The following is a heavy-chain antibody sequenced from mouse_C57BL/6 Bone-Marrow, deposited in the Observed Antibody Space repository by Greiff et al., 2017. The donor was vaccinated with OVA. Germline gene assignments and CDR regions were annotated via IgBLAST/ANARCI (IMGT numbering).Heavy chain of an antibody. J-gene: IGHJ3*01. CDR3: AREGWFAY. CDR2: IDPSDSYT. CDR1: GYTFTSYW. Sequence: QVQLQQSGAELVMPGASVKLSCKASGYTFTSYWMHWVKQRPGQGLEWIGEIDPSDSYTNYNQKFKGKSTLTVDKSSSTDYMQLSSLTSEDSAVYYCAREGWFAYWGQGTLVTVSA. V-gene: IGHV1-69*01.